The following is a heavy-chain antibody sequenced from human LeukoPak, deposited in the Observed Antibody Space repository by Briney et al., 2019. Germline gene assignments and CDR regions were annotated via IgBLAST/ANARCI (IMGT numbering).Heavy chain of an antibody. D-gene: IGHD3-16*01. CDR1: GFTFSSYA. Sequence: GGSPRLSCAASGFTFSSYAMNWVRQAPGKGLEWVSVISGSGGTTYYADSVKGRFTISRDNSKNMLYLQMNSLRAEDTAVYYCAKRVGGVNNFDYWGQGTLVTVSS. J-gene: IGHJ4*02. V-gene: IGHV3-23*01. CDR3: AKRVGGVNNFDY. CDR2: ISGSGGTT.